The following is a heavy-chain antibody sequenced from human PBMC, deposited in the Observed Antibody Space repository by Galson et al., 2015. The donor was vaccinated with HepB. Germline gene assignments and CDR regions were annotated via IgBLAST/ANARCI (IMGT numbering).Heavy chain of an antibody. D-gene: IGHD2-2*01. CDR2: ISAYNGNT. V-gene: IGHV1-18*04. Sequence: SVKVSCKASGYTFTSYGISWVRQAPGQGLEWMGWISAYNGNTNYAQKLQGRVTMTTDTSTSTAYMELRSLRSDDTAVYYYARSGDCSSTSCYAYYYYYGMDVWGQGTTVTVSS. J-gene: IGHJ6*02. CDR1: GYTFTSYG. CDR3: ARSGDCSSTSCYAYYYYYGMDV.